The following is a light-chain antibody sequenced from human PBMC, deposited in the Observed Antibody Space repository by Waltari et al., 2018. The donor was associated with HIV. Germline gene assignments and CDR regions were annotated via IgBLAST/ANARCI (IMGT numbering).Light chain of an antibody. CDR2: DAS. J-gene: IGKJ4*01. CDR1: QSVRNN. Sequence: EIVMTQSPATLSVSPGERATLSCRASQSVRNNVAWYQHKPGQSPRLLIYDASIRATGIPARFSGSGSGTEFTLTVSSLQSEDFAVYYCQQYGDSPPATSGGGTKVEIK. CDR3: QQYGDSPPAT. V-gene: IGKV3-15*01.